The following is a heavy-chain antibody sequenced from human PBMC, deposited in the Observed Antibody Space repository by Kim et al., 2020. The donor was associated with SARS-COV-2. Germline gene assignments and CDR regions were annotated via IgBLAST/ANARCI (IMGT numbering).Heavy chain of an antibody. V-gene: IGHV1-2*04. CDR2: INPNSGGT. CDR3: ARGCPRSHGSSCLPWL. CDR1: GYTFTGYY. Sequence: ASVKVSCKASGYTFTGYYMHWVRQAPGQGLEWMGWINPNSGGTNYAQKFQGWVTMTRDTSISTAYMELSRLRSDDTAVYYCARGCPRSHGSSCLPWLWGQGTLVTVSS. D-gene: IGHD6-13*01. J-gene: IGHJ4*02.